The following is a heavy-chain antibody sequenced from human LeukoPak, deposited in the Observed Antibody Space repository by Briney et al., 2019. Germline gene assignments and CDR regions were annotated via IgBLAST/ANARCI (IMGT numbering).Heavy chain of an antibody. Sequence: GGSLRLSCAASGFTFSSYWMSWVRQALGKGLEWVANIKQDGSEKYYVDSVKGRFTISRDNAKYSLYLQMNSLRAEDTAVYYCASLPPGYYYDSSGLRYYYYYGMDVWGQGTTVTVSS. V-gene: IGHV3-7*01. J-gene: IGHJ6*02. CDR3: ASLPPGYYYDSSGLRYYYYYGMDV. CDR1: GFTFSSYW. CDR2: IKQDGSEK. D-gene: IGHD3-22*01.